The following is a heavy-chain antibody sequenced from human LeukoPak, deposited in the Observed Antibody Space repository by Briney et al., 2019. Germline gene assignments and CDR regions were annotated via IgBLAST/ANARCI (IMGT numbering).Heavy chain of an antibody. V-gene: IGHV3-23*01. J-gene: IGHJ4*02. CDR1: GFTFSSYG. D-gene: IGHD3-22*01. CDR3: ARAILDYYDSSGYLSD. Sequence: GGSLRLSCAASGFTFSSYGMSWVRQAPGKGLEWVSAISATGGTTYYADSVKGRFTISRDNSKNTLYLQMNSLRAEDTAVYYCARAILDYYDSSGYLSDWGQGTLVTVSS. CDR2: ISATGGTT.